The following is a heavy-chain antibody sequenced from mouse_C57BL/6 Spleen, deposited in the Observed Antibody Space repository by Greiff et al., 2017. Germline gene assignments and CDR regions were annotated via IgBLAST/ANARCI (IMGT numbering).Heavy chain of an antibody. CDR3: APHYGNYWYFDV. V-gene: IGHV2-2*01. Sequence: VQLQESGPGLVQPSQSLSITCTVSGFSLTSYGVHWVRQSPGKGLEWLGVISSGGSTDYNAAFISRLSISKDNSKSQVFFKMNSLQADDTAIYYCAPHYGNYWYFDVWGTGTTVTVSS. CDR1: GFSLTSYG. CDR2: ISSGGST. D-gene: IGHD2-1*01. J-gene: IGHJ1*03.